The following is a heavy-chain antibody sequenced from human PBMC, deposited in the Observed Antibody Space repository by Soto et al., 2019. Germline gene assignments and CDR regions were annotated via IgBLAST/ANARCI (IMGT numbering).Heavy chain of an antibody. CDR1: GFTFSSYG. CDR2: IWYDGSNK. V-gene: IGHV3-33*01. J-gene: IGHJ6*02. Sequence: GSLRLSCAASGFTFSSYGMHWVRQAPGKGLEWVAVIWYDGSNKYYADSVKGRFTISRDNSKNTLYLQMNSLRAEDTAVYYCARDFIRGLPPDYYYGMDVWGQGTTVTVSS. CDR3: ARDFIRGLPPDYYYGMDV. D-gene: IGHD4-17*01.